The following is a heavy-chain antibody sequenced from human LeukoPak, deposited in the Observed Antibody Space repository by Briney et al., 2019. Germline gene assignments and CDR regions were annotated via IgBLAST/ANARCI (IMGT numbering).Heavy chain of an antibody. CDR2: IYYSGST. V-gene: IGHV4-39*07. CDR3: ARGRYRMPRNDY. CDR1: GGSISSSSYY. J-gene: IGHJ4*02. Sequence: SETLSLTCTVSGGSISSSSYYWGWIRQPPGKGLEWIGSIYYSGSTYYNPSLKSRVTISVDTSKNQFSLKLSSVTAADTAVYYCARGRYRMPRNDYWGQGTLVTVSS. D-gene: IGHD2-2*01.